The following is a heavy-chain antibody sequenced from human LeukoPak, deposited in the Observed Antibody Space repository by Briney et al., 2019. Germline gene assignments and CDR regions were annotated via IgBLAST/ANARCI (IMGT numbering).Heavy chain of an antibody. Sequence: GGSLRLSCAASGFTFSSYGMHWVRQAPGKGLEWVAVIWYDGSNKYYADSVKGRFTISRDNSKNTLYLRMNSLRAEDTAVYYCARAPPYYDILTGYYHRYYYGMDVWGQGTTVTVSS. V-gene: IGHV3-33*01. J-gene: IGHJ6*02. CDR3: ARAPPYYDILTGYYHRYYYGMDV. D-gene: IGHD3-9*01. CDR2: IWYDGSNK. CDR1: GFTFSSYG.